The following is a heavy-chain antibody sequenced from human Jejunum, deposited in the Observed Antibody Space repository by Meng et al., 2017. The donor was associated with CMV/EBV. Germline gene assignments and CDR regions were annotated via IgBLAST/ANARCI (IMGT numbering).Heavy chain of an antibody. V-gene: IGHV1-46*01. J-gene: IGHJ4*02. Sequence: SCKAYGYTFTFYYMHWVRQAPGQRLEWMGLINPSGGNTSYAQKFQDRVTMTRDTSTATVYMELSSLTSEDTAVYYCAKGTQGAYLDIWGQGTLVTVSS. CDR3: AKGTQGAYLDI. D-gene: IGHD3-16*01. CDR2: INPSGGNT. CDR1: GYTFTFYY.